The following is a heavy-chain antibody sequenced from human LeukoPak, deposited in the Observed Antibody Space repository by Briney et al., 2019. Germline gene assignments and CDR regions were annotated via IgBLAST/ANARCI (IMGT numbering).Heavy chain of an antibody. D-gene: IGHD6-19*01. CDR1: GFTFSNAW. J-gene: IGHJ4*02. Sequence: GGSLRLSCAASGFTFSNAWMSWVRQAPGKGLEWVGRIKSKTDGGTTDYAAPVKGRFTISRDDSKNTLYLQMNRLKTEDTAVYYCTIETGGAVAGTYFDYWGQGTLVTVSS. CDR2: IKSKTDGGTT. V-gene: IGHV3-15*01. CDR3: TIETGGAVAGTYFDY.